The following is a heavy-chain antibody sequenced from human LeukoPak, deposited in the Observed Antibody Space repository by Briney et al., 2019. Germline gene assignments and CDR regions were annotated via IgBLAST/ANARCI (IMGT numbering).Heavy chain of an antibody. J-gene: IGHJ5*02. CDR3: ARDRGAEAGDIVVVPAAIGWFDP. V-gene: IGHV1-69*05. D-gene: IGHD2-2*02. CDR2: IIPIFGTA. Sequence: GASVKASCKASGGTFSSYAISWVRQAPGQGLEWMGGIIPIFGTANYAQKFQGRVTITTDESTSTAYMELSSLRSEDTAVYYCARDRGAEAGDIVVVPAAIGWFDPWGQGTLVTVSS. CDR1: GGTFSSYA.